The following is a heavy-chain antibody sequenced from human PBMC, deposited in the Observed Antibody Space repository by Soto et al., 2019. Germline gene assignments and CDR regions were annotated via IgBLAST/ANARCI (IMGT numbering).Heavy chain of an antibody. CDR3: AKTLRYDISGYGMDV. CDR2: ISFDGRNK. D-gene: IGHD3-22*01. J-gene: IGHJ6*02. CDR1: GFTFSSYG. Sequence: QVQLVESGGGVVQPGRSLRLSCAASGFTFSSYGMHWVRQAPGKGLEWVAFISFDGRNKYYADSVKGRFTISRDNSKNTLYLQMNSLRAEDTAVYYCAKTLRYDISGYGMDVWGLGTTVTVSS. V-gene: IGHV3-30*18.